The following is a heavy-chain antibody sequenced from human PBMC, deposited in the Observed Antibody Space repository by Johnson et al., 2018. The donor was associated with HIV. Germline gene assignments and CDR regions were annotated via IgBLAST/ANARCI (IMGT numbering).Heavy chain of an antibody. D-gene: IGHD6-13*01. CDR1: GFTFSSYA. V-gene: IGHV3-30*04. CDR2: ISYDGSNK. CDR3: ARDERRIAAAGTRGDAFDI. Sequence: QLVESGGGLVQPGGSLRLSCAASGFTFSSYAMHWVRQAPGQGLEWVAVISYDGSNKYYADSVKGRFTISRDNSKNTLYLQMNSLRAEDTAVYYCARDERRIAAAGTRGDAFDIWGQGTMVTVSS. J-gene: IGHJ3*02.